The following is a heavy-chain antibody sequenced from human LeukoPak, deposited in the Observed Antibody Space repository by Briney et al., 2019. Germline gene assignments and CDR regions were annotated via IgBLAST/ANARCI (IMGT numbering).Heavy chain of an antibody. D-gene: IGHD5-24*01. V-gene: IGHV3-7*01. J-gene: IGHJ4*02. CDR1: GFTFTRHW. CDR3: VRRRPDKNGYNELDY. Sequence: GGSLRLSCAASGFTFTRHWMSWVRQAPGKGLEWVANIKPDESEKYYVDSVEGRFTIPRDNVKSSLYLLMNSLRAEDTAVYYCVRRRPDKNGYNELDYWGQGTLVIVSS. CDR2: IKPDESEK.